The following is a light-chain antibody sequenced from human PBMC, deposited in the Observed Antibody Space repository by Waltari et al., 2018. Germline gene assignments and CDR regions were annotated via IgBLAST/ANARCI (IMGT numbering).Light chain of an antibody. J-gene: IGKJ3*01. CDR3: LQHSNYPFT. V-gene: IGKV1-17*01. CDR1: QVIRDD. CDR2: GAS. Sequence: DIQMTQSPSSLSASIGARVTIPCRASQVIRDDLGWYQQKPGEAPRRLIYGASTLQTGGPSRFSGSGSGTDFTLTITSLQPEDFATYYCLQHSNYPFTFGPGTTVDVK.